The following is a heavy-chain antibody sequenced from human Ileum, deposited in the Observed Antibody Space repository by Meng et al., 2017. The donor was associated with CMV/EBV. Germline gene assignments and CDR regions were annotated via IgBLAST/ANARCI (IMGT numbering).Heavy chain of an antibody. CDR3: VRANRFCQITSCYGPYYFDY. CDR2: ISDSSTYI. J-gene: IGHJ4*02. D-gene: IGHD2-2*01. Sequence: GESLKISCVASGITFSSYSMNWVRQAPGKGLEWVSSISDSSTYIYYADSVKGRFTVSRDNAKDSLYLQMNSLRAEDTAVYYCVRANRFCQITSCYGPYYFDYWGQGTLVTVSS. CDR1: GITFSSYS. V-gene: IGHV3-21*01.